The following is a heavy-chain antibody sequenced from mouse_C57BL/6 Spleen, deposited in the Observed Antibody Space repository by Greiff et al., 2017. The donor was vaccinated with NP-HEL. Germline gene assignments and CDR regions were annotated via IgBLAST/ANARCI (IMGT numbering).Heavy chain of an antibody. CDR2: IYPRSGNP. CDR1: GYTFTSYG. D-gene: IGHD2-13*01. Sequence: QVQLKQSGAELARPGASVKLSCKASGYTFTSYGISWVKQRTGQGLEWIGEIYPRSGNPYYNEKFKGKATLTADRSSSTAYMELRSLTSEDSAVYFCARSVTSAMDYWGQGTSVTVSS. CDR3: ARSVTSAMDY. J-gene: IGHJ4*01. V-gene: IGHV1-81*01.